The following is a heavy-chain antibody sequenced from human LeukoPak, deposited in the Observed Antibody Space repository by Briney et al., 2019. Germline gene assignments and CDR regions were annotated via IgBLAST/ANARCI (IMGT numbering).Heavy chain of an antibody. V-gene: IGHV3-53*01. D-gene: IGHD3-3*02. CDR2: IYPDGST. CDR3: APCTWLHFLAP. J-gene: IGHJ5*02. CDR1: RFTVSSNY. Sequence: PGGSLRLSCAASRFTVSSNYMSWVRQAPGKGLEWVSVIYPDGSTYYADSVKGQFTISRDNSKNTLYLQMNSLRAEDTAVYYCAPCTWLHFLAPGGQEPLAPV.